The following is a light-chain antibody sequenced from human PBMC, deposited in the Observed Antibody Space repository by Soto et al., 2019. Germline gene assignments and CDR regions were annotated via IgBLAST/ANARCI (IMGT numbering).Light chain of an antibody. J-gene: IGKJ1*01. CDR1: QSVRSN. CDR2: GAS. V-gene: IGKV3-15*01. CDR3: QQAYGAPPT. Sequence: EVELTQSPDILSVSPGETATLSCRASQSVRSNLAWYQQKPGQAPRLLIYGASTRATGIPARFSGSGSGTDFTLTISRLQPEDFATYYCQQAYGAPPTFGHVTKVEIK.